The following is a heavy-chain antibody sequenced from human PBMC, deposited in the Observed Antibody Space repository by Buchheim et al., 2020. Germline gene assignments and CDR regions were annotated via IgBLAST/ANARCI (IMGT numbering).Heavy chain of an antibody. D-gene: IGHD2-15*01. J-gene: IGHJ4*02. CDR3: VRDPDNCSGGRCYSFFED. CDR2: IKGDGSST. V-gene: IGHV3-74*01. Sequence: EVHLAESGGGLVQPGGSLRLSCAASGFRFSSYWMHWVRQAPGKGLVWVSRIKGDGSSTSYADSVKGRVTITRDNAKNTLHLQMNSLRAEDTAIYYCVRDPDNCSGGRCYSFFEDWGQGIL. CDR1: GFRFSSYW.